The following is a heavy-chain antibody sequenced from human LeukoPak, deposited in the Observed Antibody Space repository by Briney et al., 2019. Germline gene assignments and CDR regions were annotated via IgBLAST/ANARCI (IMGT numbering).Heavy chain of an antibody. D-gene: IGHD6-13*01. V-gene: IGHV3-7*01. CDR3: AREISSWYRTEGRFDP. J-gene: IGHJ5*02. CDR1: RFTLSSYW. Sequence: GGSLRLSCAASRFTLSSYWMTWVRQAPGKGLEWVANIKQDGSEKYYVDSMKGRFTISRDNAKNSLYLQMNSLRAEDTAVYYCAREISSWYRTEGRFDPWGQGTLVTVSS. CDR2: IKQDGSEK.